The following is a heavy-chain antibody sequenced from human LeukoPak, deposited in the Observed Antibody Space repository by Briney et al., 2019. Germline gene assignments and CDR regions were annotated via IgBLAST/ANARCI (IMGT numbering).Heavy chain of an antibody. J-gene: IGHJ4*02. CDR2: ISAYNGNT. CDR3: ARVRIEQQPYDY. D-gene: IGHD6-13*01. CDR1: GYTFSSYG. Sequence: GASVKVSCKASGYTFSSYGISWVRQAPGQGLEWMGWISAYNGNTNYAQKLQGRVTMTTGTSTSTAYMELRSLRSDDTAVYYCARVRIEQQPYDYWGQGTLVTVSS. V-gene: IGHV1-18*01.